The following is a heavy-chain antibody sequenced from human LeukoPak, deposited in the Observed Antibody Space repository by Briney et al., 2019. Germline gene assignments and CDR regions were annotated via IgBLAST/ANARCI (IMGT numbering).Heavy chain of an antibody. V-gene: IGHV3-33*08. J-gene: IGHJ6*02. Sequence: GGSLRLSCAASGFIFSDYYMSWIRQAPGKGLEWVAVIWYDGSNKYYADSVKGRFTISRDNSKNTLYLQMNSLRAEDTAVYYCARYDIPMDVWGQGTTVTVSS. CDR3: ARYDIPMDV. D-gene: IGHD3-9*01. CDR2: IWYDGSNK. CDR1: GFIFSDYY.